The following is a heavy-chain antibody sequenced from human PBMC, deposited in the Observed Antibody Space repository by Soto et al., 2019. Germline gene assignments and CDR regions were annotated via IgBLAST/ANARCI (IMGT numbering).Heavy chain of an antibody. J-gene: IGHJ3*02. CDR3: ARPPTPADDAAFDI. CDR1: GGSISSSSYY. Sequence: SETLSLTCSLSGGSISSSSYYWAWIRQPPGKGLEWIGSVYYSGTTYYNPSLKSRLTISIDTSRNQLTLKVGSVTAADTATYYCARPPTPADDAAFDIWGPGTVVTVSS. CDR2: VYYSGTT. V-gene: IGHV4-39*01. D-gene: IGHD1-1*01.